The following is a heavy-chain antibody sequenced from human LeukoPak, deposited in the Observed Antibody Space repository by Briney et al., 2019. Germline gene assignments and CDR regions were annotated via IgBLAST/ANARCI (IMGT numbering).Heavy chain of an antibody. J-gene: IGHJ4*02. Sequence: SLRLSCAASGFTFSSYGMHWVRQAPGKGLEWVAVIWYDGSNKYYADSVKGRFTISRDNSKNTLYLQMNSLRAEDTAVCYCARRYSSSWYYFDYWGQGTLVTVSS. D-gene: IGHD6-13*01. CDR3: ARRYSSSWYYFDY. V-gene: IGHV3-33*01. CDR2: IWYDGSNK. CDR1: GFTFSSYG.